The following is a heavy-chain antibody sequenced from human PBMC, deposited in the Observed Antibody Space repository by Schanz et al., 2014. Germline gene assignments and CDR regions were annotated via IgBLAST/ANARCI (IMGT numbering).Heavy chain of an antibody. J-gene: IGHJ4*02. D-gene: IGHD6-13*01. Sequence: QVQLVQSGAEVKKPGASVKVSCKLSGGTFSSYTISWMRQAPGQGLEWMGWISTSNGNTNYIQKLQGRVTMTTDTSTSTAYMELRSLRSDDTAVYYCARDGVDAAAGGNYWGQGTLXTVSS. CDR3: ARDGVDAAAGGNY. V-gene: IGHV1-18*01. CDR2: ISTSNGNT. CDR1: GGTFSSYT.